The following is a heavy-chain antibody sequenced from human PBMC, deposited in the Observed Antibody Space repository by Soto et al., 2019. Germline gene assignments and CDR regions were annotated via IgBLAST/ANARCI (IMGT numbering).Heavy chain of an antibody. Sequence: QVHLVQSGAEVKKPGASVKVSCKASGYTFTSYGITWVRQAPGQGLEWMGWISAHNGNTDYAQKLQGRVIVTRDTSTSTASMELRSPRSDDTAVYYCARGRYGEYWGQGALVTVSS. CDR1: GYTFTSYG. V-gene: IGHV1-18*01. CDR3: ARGRYGEY. J-gene: IGHJ4*02. CDR2: ISAHNGNT. D-gene: IGHD3-10*01.